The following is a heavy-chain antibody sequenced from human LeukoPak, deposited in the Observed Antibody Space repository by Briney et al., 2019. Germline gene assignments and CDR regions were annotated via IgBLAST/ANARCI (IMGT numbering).Heavy chain of an antibody. CDR3: VKDRAYLRRGFDD. V-gene: IGHV3-23*01. D-gene: IGHD2-21*01. J-gene: IGHJ4*02. CDR1: GFTFWNYA. CDR2: IINTGTAT. Sequence: GGSLRLSCVASGFTFWNYAVGWVRQAPGKGPEWVSSIINTGTATYYADAVKGRFTSSRDNSKNTLYLQMSTLRVEDTALYYCVKDRAYLRRGFDDWGQGTLVTVSS.